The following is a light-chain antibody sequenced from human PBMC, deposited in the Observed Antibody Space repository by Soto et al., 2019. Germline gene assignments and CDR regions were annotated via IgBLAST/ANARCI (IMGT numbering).Light chain of an antibody. Sequence: EIVLTQSPATLSLSPGERATLSCRASQSISDHLAWYQQKPGQAPRLLIYAASSRATGIPARFSGSGSGTDFTLTISSLEPEDCAVYYCQQCSNWPRTFGQGTKVDIK. J-gene: IGKJ1*01. V-gene: IGKV3-11*01. CDR3: QQCSNWPRT. CDR1: QSISDH. CDR2: AAS.